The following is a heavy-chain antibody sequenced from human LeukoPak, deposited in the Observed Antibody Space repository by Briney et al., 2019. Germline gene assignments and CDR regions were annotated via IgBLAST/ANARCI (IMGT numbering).Heavy chain of an antibody. CDR2: IIPIFGTA. CDR1: GGTFSSYA. J-gene: IGHJ6*03. D-gene: IGHD6-19*01. V-gene: IGHV1-69*13. CDR3: ARAPRIAVAGTGGIGDTRYYYYYMDV. Sequence: SVKVSCKASGGTFSSYAISWVRQAPGQGLEWMGGIIPIFGTANYAQKFQGRVTITADESTSTAYMELSSLRSEDTVVYYCARAPRIAVAGTGGIGDTRYYYYYMDVWGKGTTVTVSS.